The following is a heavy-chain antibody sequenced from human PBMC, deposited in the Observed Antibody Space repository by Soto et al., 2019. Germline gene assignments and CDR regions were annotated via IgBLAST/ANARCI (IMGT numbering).Heavy chain of an antibody. J-gene: IGHJ4*02. CDR2: IYYSGST. CDR1: GGSISSSSYY. Sequence: QLQLQESGPGLVKPSETLSLTCTVSGGSISSSSYYWGWIRQPPGKGLEWIGSIYYSGSTYYNPSLKSRVTISVDTSKNQFSLKLSSVTAADTAVYYCARQRDMRFFDYWGQGTLVTVSS. CDR3: ARQRDMRFFDY. V-gene: IGHV4-39*01. D-gene: IGHD2-15*01.